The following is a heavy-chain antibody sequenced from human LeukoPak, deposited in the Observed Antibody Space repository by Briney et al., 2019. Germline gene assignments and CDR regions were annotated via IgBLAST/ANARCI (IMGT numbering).Heavy chain of an antibody. CDR1: GGSISTFYY. V-gene: IGHV4-4*09. CDR2: IHSSGST. Sequence: SETLSLTCTVSGGSISTFYYWTWIRPAPGKGLEGIGNIHSSGSTSYNPSLKSRVTMSVDTSKNQFSLRLSSVTATDTAVYYCVRPGQSSWWVYFNYWGPGTVVTVSS. D-gene: IGHD2-15*01. J-gene: IGHJ4*02. CDR3: VRPGQSSWWVYFNY.